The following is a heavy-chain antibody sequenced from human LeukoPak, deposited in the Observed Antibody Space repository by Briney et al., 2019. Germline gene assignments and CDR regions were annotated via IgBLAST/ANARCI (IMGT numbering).Heavy chain of an antibody. CDR3: ARGDTAMAPPDY. CDR2: ISYDGSNK. Sequence: GGSLRLSCAASGFTFSSYAMHWVRQAPGKGLEWVAVISYDGSNKYYADSVKGRFTISRDNSKNTLYLQMNSLRAEDTAVYYCARGDTAMAPPDYWGQGTLVTVSS. CDR1: GFTFSSYA. V-gene: IGHV3-30*04. J-gene: IGHJ4*02. D-gene: IGHD5-18*01.